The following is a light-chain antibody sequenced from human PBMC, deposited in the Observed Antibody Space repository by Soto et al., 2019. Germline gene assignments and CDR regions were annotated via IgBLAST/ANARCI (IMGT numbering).Light chain of an antibody. CDR2: AAS. CDR1: PGISNY. CDR3: QKYNSAPRT. J-gene: IGKJ1*01. Sequence: IQMTQSPSSLSASVGDRVTITCRASPGISNYLAWNQQKPGKVPKLLIYAASTLQSGVPSRFSGNGSGTDFTVTISTLQPEDVATYYCQKYNSAPRTFGQGTKVEIK. V-gene: IGKV1-27*01.